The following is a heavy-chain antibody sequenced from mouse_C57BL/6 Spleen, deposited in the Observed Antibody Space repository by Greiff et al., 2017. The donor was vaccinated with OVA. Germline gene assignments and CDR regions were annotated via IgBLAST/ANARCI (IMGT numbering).Heavy chain of an antibody. V-gene: IGHV1-69*01. CDR2: IDPSDSYT. CDR3: AREGIRYFDV. J-gene: IGHJ1*03. CDR1: GYTFTSYW. Sequence: QVQLKQPGAELVMPGASVKLSCKASGYTFTSYWMHWVKQRPGQGLEWIGEIDPSDSYTNYNQKFKGKSTLTVDKSSSTAYMQLSSLTSEDSAVYYCAREGIRYFDVWGTGTTVTVSS.